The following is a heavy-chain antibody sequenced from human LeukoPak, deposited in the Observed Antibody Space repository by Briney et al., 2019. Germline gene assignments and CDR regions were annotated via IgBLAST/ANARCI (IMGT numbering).Heavy chain of an antibody. CDR3: AKDTSYCSRTSCYILHFDY. CDR2: IRYDGINE. V-gene: IGHV3-30*02. Sequence: GGSLRPSCALSGFRFSSYSSNWVRQAQGEWLEWVAFIRYDGINEYHDDSVKGRFTISRDNSKNTLYLQMNSLRAEDTAVYYCAKDTSYCSRTSCYILHFDYWGQGTLVTVSS. J-gene: IGHJ4*02. CDR1: GFRFSSYS. D-gene: IGHD2-2*02.